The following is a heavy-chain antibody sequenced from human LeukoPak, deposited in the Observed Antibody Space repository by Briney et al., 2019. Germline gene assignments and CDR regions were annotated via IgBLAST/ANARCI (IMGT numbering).Heavy chain of an antibody. Sequence: PGGSLGLSCAASGFTFSSYEMNWVRQAPGKGLEWVSYISSSGSTIYYADSVKGRFTISRDNAKNSLYLQMNSLRAEDTAVYYCVRVKTTVNTLDYWGQGTLVTVSS. J-gene: IGHJ4*02. V-gene: IGHV3-48*03. CDR2: ISSSGSTI. CDR1: GFTFSSYE. D-gene: IGHD4-17*01. CDR3: VRVKTTVNTLDY.